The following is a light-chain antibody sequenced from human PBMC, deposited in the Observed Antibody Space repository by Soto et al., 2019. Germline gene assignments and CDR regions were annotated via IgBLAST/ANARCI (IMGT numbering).Light chain of an antibody. J-gene: IGLJ1*01. V-gene: IGLV2-14*03. CDR1: SSDIGAFNF. CDR3: SSFTSASTRI. CDR2: GVT. Sequence: QSALTQPASVSGCPGQSISIPCTGTSSDIGAFNFVSWYQQHPGKAPKVLIYGVTNRPSGVDYRFSGSKSGNTASLIISGLRPEDEADYYCSSFTSASTRIFGTGTKLTVL.